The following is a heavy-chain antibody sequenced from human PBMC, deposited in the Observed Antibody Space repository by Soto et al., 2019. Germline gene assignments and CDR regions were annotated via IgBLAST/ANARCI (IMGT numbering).Heavy chain of an antibody. CDR1: GGSISGGNYY. D-gene: IGHD2-2*03. V-gene: IGHV4-30-4*08. J-gene: IGHJ6*02. CDR3: ARLNGYCVSTNCHGYYGMDV. CDR2: IYYSGST. Sequence: SETLSLTCTVSGGSISGGNYYWSWIRQHPGKGLEWIGYIYYSGSTYYNPSLKSRVTISVDTSKNQFSLKLTSVTAADTAVYYCARLNGYCVSTNCHGYYGMDVWGQGTTVTVSS.